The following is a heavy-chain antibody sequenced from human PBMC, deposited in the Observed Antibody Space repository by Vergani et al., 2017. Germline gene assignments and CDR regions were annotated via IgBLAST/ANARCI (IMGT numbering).Heavy chain of an antibody. CDR1: GGTFSSYT. D-gene: IGHD2-8*01. CDR3: AGEKRDMPYQN. CDR2: IIPILGIA. J-gene: IGHJ4*02. V-gene: IGHV1-69*08. Sequence: QVQLVQSGAEVKKPGSSVKVSCKASGGTFSSYTISWVRQAPGQGLEWMGRIIPILGIANYAQKFQGRVTITADKSTSTAYMELSSLRSEDTAVYYCAGEKRDMPYQNWGQGTLVTVSS.